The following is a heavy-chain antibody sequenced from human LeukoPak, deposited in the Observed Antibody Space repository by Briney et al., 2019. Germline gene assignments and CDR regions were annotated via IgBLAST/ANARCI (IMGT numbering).Heavy chain of an antibody. Sequence: GRSLRLSCAASGFTFDSYGMHWVRQAPGKGLEWVAVISYDGSNKYYVDSVKGRFTISRDNSKNTLYLQMNSLRAEDTAVYYCAKDRKMLLRYFDCFDYWGQGTLVTVSS. CDR2: ISYDGSNK. D-gene: IGHD3-9*01. V-gene: IGHV3-30*18. CDR3: AKDRKMLLRYFDCFDY. J-gene: IGHJ4*02. CDR1: GFTFDSYG.